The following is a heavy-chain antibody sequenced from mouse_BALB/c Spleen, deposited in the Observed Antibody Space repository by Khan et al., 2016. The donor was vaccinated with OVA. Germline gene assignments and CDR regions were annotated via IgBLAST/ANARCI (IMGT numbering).Heavy chain of an antibody. J-gene: IGHJ2*01. CDR3: TREYGNYVRYYFDY. D-gene: IGHD2-10*02. V-gene: IGHV1-39*01. CDR2: IDPYYGGA. Sequence: VQLQQSGPELEKPGASVKISCKASGYSFTGYNMNWVKQSNGKSLEWIGNIDPYYGGATYNQKFKGKATLTVDKSSSTAYMQLKSLTSEDSAVYDCTREYGNYVRYYFDYWGQGTTLTVSS. CDR1: GYSFTGYN.